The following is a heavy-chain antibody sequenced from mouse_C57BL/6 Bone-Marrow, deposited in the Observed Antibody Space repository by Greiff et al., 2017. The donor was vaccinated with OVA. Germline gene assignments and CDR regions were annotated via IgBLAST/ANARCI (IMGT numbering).Heavy chain of an antibody. J-gene: IGHJ3*01. Sequence: EVQLQESGTVLARPGASVKMSCKTSGYTFTSYWMHWVKQRPGQGLEWIGAIYPGNSDTSYNQKFEGKAKLTAVTSASTAYMELSSLTNEDSAVYYCTRDYYYGSSSAWFAYWGQGTLVTVSA. CDR3: TRDYYYGSSSAWFAY. CDR1: GYTFTSYW. CDR2: IYPGNSDT. D-gene: IGHD1-1*01. V-gene: IGHV1-5*01.